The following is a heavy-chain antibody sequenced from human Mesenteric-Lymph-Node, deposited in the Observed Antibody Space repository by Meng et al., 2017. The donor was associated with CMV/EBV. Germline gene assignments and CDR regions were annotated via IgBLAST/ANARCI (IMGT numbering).Heavy chain of an antibody. CDR2: INPNSGGT. CDR1: YY. Sequence: YYLHWVRPAPGQGLEWMGRINPNSGGTNYAQKFQGRVTMTRDTSISTAYMELSRLRSDDTAVYYCAREYYYGSGSYYKGGDLYYFDYWGQGTLVTVSS. CDR3: AREYYYGSGSYYKGGDLYYFDY. J-gene: IGHJ4*02. D-gene: IGHD3-10*01. V-gene: IGHV1-2*06.